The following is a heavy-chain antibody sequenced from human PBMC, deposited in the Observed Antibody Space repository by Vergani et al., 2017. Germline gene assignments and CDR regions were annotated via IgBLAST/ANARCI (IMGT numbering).Heavy chain of an antibody. D-gene: IGHD3-9*01. J-gene: IGHJ4*02. Sequence: QVQVVQSGAEVKKSGASVKVSCKTSGYTFSNYYMHWVRQAPGQGLEWMGIINPSGGHTNYAQKFQGRVTMTRDMSTSTVYMELSSLRSEDTAIYYCARGDYGILTGYRYWVQGTLVTVSA. V-gene: IGHV1-46*03. CDR3: ARGDYGILTGYRY. CDR2: INPSGGHT. CDR1: GYTFSNYY.